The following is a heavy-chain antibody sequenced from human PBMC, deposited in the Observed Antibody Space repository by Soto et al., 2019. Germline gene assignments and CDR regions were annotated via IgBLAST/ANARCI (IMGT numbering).Heavy chain of an antibody. CDR2: INPDGRGT. V-gene: IGHV3-74*01. D-gene: IGHD1-26*01. Sequence: EVQLVESGGGLVQPGGSLTLSCAASGFTFSSYWMHWVRQAPAKGVVWVSRINPDGRGTNYADSEKGRFTTSRDNAKNTLYLQMNSLRPEDTAVYYCARVGQGSWYFDLWGRGTLVTVSS. J-gene: IGHJ2*01. CDR1: GFTFSSYW. CDR3: ARVGQGSWYFDL.